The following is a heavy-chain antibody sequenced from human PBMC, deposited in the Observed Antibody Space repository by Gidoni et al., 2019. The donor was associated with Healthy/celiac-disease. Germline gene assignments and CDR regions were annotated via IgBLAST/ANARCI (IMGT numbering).Heavy chain of an antibody. V-gene: IGHV5-51*01. J-gene: IGHJ4*02. CDR1: GYSFTRYW. D-gene: IGHD3-10*01. Sequence: EVQLVQYGAEVKMPGESLKTSCQRSGYSFTRYWIAWVRQMPGKGLEWMGIIYPGDSDTRYSPSFQGQVTISADKSISTAYLHWSSLKASDTAMYYCARQLVRGANYYGSGSYFYWGQGTLVTVSS. CDR3: ARQLVRGANYYGSGSYFY. CDR2: IYPGDSDT.